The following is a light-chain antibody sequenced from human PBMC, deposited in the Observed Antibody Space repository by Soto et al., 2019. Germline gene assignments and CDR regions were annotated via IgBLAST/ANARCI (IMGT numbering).Light chain of an antibody. V-gene: IGKV1-33*01. Sequence: DIQMTQSPSSLSASVGDRITITFQASQEISNRLNWYHQKPGKAPNLLIYDASNLAAGVPSGFSGSGSGTHFTFTITSLQPEDIGTYYCQNCFTVPYTFGQGTKVDI. CDR2: DAS. CDR3: QNCFTVPYT. J-gene: IGKJ2*01. CDR1: QEISNR.